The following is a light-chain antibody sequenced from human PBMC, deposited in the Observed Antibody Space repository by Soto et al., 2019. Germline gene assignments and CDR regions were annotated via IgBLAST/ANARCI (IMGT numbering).Light chain of an antibody. V-gene: IGKV1-5*01. CDR3: QQFRGT. CDR1: QGISNW. Sequence: DIQMTQSPSTLSASVGDRVTIPCRASQGISNWLAWYQQKPGKAPKLLIYDASTLESGVPSRFSGSGSGTEFTLTISSLLPDDFATYYCQQFRGTFGQGTKVDIK. CDR2: DAS. J-gene: IGKJ1*01.